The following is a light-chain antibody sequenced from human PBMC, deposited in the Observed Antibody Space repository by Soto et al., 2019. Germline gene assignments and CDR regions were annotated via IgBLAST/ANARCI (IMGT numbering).Light chain of an antibody. CDR3: SSYTSSSTHYV. J-gene: IGLJ1*01. CDR2: EVR. V-gene: IGLV2-14*01. CDR1: SSDVGGYNY. Sequence: QSVLTQPASVSGSPGQSITISCTGTSSDVGGYNYVSWYQQHPGKAPKLMIYEVRNRPSGVSNRFSGSKSGNTASLTISGLQAEDEADYYCSSYTSSSTHYVFGTGTKVTVL.